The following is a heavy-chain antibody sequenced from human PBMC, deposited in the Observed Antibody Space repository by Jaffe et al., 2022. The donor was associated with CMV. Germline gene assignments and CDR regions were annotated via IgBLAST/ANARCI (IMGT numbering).Heavy chain of an antibody. Sequence: QVQLQQWGAGLLKPSETLSLTCAVYGGSFSGYYWSWIRQPPGKGLEWIGEINHSGSTNYNPSLKSRVTISVDTSKNQFSLKLSSVTAADTAVYYCARGASVFWRLSYGSGSYWGYWGQGTLVTVSS. CDR2: INHSGST. V-gene: IGHV4-34*01. D-gene: IGHD3-10*01. CDR1: GGSFSGYY. J-gene: IGHJ4*02. CDR3: ARGASVFWRLSYGSGSYWGY.